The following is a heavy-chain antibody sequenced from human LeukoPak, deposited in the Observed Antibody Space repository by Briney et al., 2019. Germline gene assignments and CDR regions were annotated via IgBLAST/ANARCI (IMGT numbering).Heavy chain of an antibody. Sequence: GGSLRLSCTASGFTFSTYSMHWVRQAPGKGLEWVAFIKYHGNNKYYADSVKGRFTISRDNSKNTLYLQMNSLRPEDTAVYYCARDLGVPAALDFWGQGTLVTVSS. CDR1: GFTFSTYS. D-gene: IGHD2-2*01. V-gene: IGHV3-30*02. CDR3: ARDLGVPAALDF. J-gene: IGHJ4*02. CDR2: IKYHGNNK.